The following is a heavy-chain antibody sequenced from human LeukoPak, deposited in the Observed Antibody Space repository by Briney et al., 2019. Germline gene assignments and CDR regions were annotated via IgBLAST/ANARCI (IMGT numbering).Heavy chain of an antibody. V-gene: IGHV3-23*01. CDR2: ISGSGGST. CDR1: GFTFTTYW. D-gene: IGHD3-22*01. CDR3: AKDALIVVVITSYYMDV. Sequence: GGSLRLSCAASGFTFTTYWMHWVRQAPGKGLEWVSAISGSGGSTYYADSVKGRFTISRDNSKNTLYLQMNSLRAEDTAVYYCAKDALIVVVITSYYMDVWGKGTTVTVSS. J-gene: IGHJ6*03.